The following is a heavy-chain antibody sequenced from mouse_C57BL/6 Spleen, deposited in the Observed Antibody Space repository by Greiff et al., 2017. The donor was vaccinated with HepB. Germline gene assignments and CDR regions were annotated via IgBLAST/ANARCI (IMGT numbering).Heavy chain of an antibody. J-gene: IGHJ4*01. CDR1: GYTFTDYN. D-gene: IGHD1-2*01. Sequence: VQLKQSGPELVKPGASVKIPCKASGYTFTDYNMDWVKQSHGKSLEWIGDINPNNGGTIYNQKFKGKATLTVDKSSSTAYMELRSLTSEDTAVYYCVREGITTAPYYAMEYWGKATSVTAAS. V-gene: IGHV1-18*01. CDR3: VREGITTAPYYAMEY. CDR2: INPNNGGT.